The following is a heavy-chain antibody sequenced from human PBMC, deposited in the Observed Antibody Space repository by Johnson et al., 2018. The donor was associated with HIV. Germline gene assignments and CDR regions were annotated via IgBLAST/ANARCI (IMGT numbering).Heavy chain of an antibody. Sequence: QVQLVESGGGLVQPGGSLRLSCAASGFTFSDYYMSWIRQAPGKGLEWISYIISSGSTIYYAASVKGRFTISRDNSKNTLYLQMNSLRAEDTAVYYCAKEGLSGENYDFWSGQGDAFDSWGQGTMVTVSS. V-gene: IGHV3-11*04. CDR1: GFTFSDYY. CDR3: AKEGLSGENYDFWSGQGDAFDS. CDR2: IISSGSTI. D-gene: IGHD3-3*01. J-gene: IGHJ3*02.